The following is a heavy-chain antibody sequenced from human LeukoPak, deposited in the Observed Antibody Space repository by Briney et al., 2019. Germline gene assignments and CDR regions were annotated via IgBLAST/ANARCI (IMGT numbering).Heavy chain of an antibody. Sequence: SATLSLTCPVSGDSISIYYWSWIRQPPGKGLEWIGFISYTGSTHYNPSLKSRVTISQDTSQNQFSLRLSSVTAADTAVYYCARAYPSSSTDWGQGMLVTVSS. CDR3: ARAYPSSSTD. CDR1: GDSISIYY. D-gene: IGHD2-2*01. V-gene: IGHV4-59*06. CDR2: ISYTGST. J-gene: IGHJ4*02.